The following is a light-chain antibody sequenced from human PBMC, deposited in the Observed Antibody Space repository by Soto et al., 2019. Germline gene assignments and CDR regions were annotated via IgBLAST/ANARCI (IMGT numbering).Light chain of an antibody. CDR2: LGS. CDR3: MQAIHART. J-gene: IGKJ1*01. Sequence: EIVVTPSPLSLPVTPGEPASISCKSSQSLLHSNGNTYLDWYLQKPGQSPQLLIYLGSNRASGVPDRISGSGSGTDFTLNISRVEAEDVGVYYCMQAIHARTFGQGTKVEIK. CDR1: QSLLHSNGNTY. V-gene: IGKV2-28*01.